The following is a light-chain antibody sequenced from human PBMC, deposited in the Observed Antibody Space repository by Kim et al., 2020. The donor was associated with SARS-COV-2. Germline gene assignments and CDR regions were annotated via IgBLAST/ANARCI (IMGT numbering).Light chain of an antibody. V-gene: IGKV3-15*01. Sequence: VSPGERATLSCRASETVGSKLAWYQHQPGQPPRLLIYGASTRATGIPARCSGSGSAREVTLTTSSLQAEEFAVYYCKQYNNRTQTFGQGTKVDIK. CDR1: ETVGSK. J-gene: IGKJ2*01. CDR2: GAS. CDR3: KQYNNRTQT.